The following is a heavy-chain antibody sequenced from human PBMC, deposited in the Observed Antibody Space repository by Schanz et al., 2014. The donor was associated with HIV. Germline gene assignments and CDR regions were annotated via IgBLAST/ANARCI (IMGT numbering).Heavy chain of an antibody. CDR1: GFTFTYNY. CDR3: ARVFGRTYGLPEY. D-gene: IGHD3-10*01. Sequence: VQLVGSGGGLVKPGGSLRLSCAASGFTFTYNYMSWIRPAPGKGREWLSYICVNGATREYADSVKGRFTISRDNARTSLYLQMNSLRAEDTAVYYCARVFGRTYGLPEYWGQGTLVTVSS. V-gene: IGHV3-11*01. CDR2: ICVNGATR. J-gene: IGHJ4*02.